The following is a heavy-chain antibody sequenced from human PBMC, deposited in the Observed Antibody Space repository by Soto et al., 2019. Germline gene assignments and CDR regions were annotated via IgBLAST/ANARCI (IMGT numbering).Heavy chain of an antibody. CDR1: GFTFSSYG. J-gene: IGHJ4*02. CDR3: ATGARDMNTIPALDY. CDR2: ISYDGSNK. D-gene: IGHD2-2*01. Sequence: GGSLRLSCAASGFTFSSYGMHWVRQAPGKGLEWVAVISYDGSNKYYADSVKGRFTISRDNSKNTLYLQMNSLRAEDTAVYYCATGARDMNTIPALDYWGQGTLVTVSS. V-gene: IGHV3-30*03.